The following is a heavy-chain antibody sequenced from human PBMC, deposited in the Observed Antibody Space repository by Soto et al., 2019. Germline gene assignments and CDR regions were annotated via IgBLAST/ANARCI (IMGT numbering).Heavy chain of an antibody. D-gene: IGHD6-6*01. CDR3: AKEFFPDSSSSYDFDY. CDR1: GFTFSSYG. J-gene: IGHJ4*02. Sequence: TGGSLRLSCAASGFTFSSYGMHWVRQAPGKGLEWVAVISYDGSNKYYADSVKGRFTISRDNSKNTLYLQMNSLRAEDTAVYYCAKEFFPDSSSSYDFDYWGQGTLVTVSS. V-gene: IGHV3-30*18. CDR2: ISYDGSNK.